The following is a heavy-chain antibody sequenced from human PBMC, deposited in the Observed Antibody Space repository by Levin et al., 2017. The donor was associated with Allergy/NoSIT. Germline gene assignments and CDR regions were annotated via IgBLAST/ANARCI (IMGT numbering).Heavy chain of an antibody. CDR1: GYNFNTYW. V-gene: IGHV5-51*01. D-gene: IGHD3-10*01. J-gene: IGHJ6*01. CDR3: ARRAEFEEAPNYSGLDV. CDR2: IYPGDSDT. Sequence: PGGSLRLSCKVSGYNFNTYWIAWVRQTPEKGLEWMGIIYPGDSDTRYNPSFQGQVTFSADDSINTAYLQWRSLRASDTAMYFCARRAEFEEAPNYSGLDVWGQGTAVIVSS.